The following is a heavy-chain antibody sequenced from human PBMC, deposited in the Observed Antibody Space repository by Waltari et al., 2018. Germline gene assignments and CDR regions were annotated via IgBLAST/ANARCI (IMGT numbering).Heavy chain of an antibody. Sequence: EVQLVESGGGLVQPGGSLRLSCAASGFTFSNYWMHWVRQSPGTGLGWVSRINSDGSTTTYADSVKGRFTISRDNAKNTLYLQMNGLTADDTAVYYCAREGKDRAFDYWGQGTLGTVSS. CDR1: GFTFSNYW. CDR2: INSDGSTT. CDR3: AREGKDRAFDY. J-gene: IGHJ4*02. V-gene: IGHV3-74*03. D-gene: IGHD2-15*01.